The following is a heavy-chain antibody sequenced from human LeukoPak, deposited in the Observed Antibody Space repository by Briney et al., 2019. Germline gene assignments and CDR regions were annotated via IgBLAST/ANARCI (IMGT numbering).Heavy chain of an antibody. CDR3: ARDDLGAAKTMGLWFDS. V-gene: IGHV3-33*01. CDR2: KWNNGDSK. Sequence: GKSLRLSCAASGFTFRNYGFPWVRQTPNKGLEWVPVKWNNGDSKYYADSVKGRFTISRDNSKNTLYLQMNSLRDEDTALYYCARDDLGAAKTMGLWFDSWGQGTLVTVSS. J-gene: IGHJ5*01. CDR1: GFTFRNYG. D-gene: IGHD3-10*01.